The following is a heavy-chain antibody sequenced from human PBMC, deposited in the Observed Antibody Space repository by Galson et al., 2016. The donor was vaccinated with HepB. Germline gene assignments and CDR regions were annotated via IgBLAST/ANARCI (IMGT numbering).Heavy chain of an antibody. D-gene: IGHD1-14*01. CDR3: ARDRIPDRYYGLSV. CDR1: GFTLSDYY. CDR2: ISGSGTSI. J-gene: IGHJ6*02. V-gene: IGHV3-11*01. Sequence: SLRLSCAASGFTLSDYYMSWVRQAPGKGLEWLSIISGSGTSIYYADSVKGRFTVSRDNTKNLVYLQTNSLRAEDTAVYYCARDRIPDRYYGLSVWGHGATVTVSS.